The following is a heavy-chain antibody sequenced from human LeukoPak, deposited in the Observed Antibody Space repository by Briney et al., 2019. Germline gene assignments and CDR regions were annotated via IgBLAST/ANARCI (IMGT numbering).Heavy chain of an antibody. Sequence: GSLRLSCAASGFTFSSCVMSWVRQAPGKGLEWVSAISGSGDTTYYAESVRGRFTISRDISKNTLYLQMNSLRAEDTAVYYCAKEGIAVGGYSIDYWGQGTLVTVSS. CDR2: ISGSGDTT. V-gene: IGHV3-23*01. CDR3: AKEGIAVGGYSIDY. CDR1: GFTFSSCV. D-gene: IGHD6-19*01. J-gene: IGHJ4*02.